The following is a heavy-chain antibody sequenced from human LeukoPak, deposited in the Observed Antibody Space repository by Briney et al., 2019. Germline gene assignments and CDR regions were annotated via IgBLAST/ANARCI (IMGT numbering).Heavy chain of an antibody. CDR3: ARLTVTTDLHFDY. Sequence: ASVKVSCKASGYTFTGYYMHWVRQAPGQGLEWMGWINPNSGGTNYAQKFQGRVTMTRDTSISTAYMELSRLRSDDTAVYYCARLTVTTDLHFDYWGQGTLVTVSS. J-gene: IGHJ4*02. CDR1: GYTFTGYY. CDR2: INPNSGGT. V-gene: IGHV1-2*02. D-gene: IGHD4-17*01.